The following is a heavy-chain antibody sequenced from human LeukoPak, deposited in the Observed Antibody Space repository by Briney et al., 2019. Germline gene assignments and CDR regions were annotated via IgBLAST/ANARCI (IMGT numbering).Heavy chain of an antibody. CDR1: GGSISSYY. CDR2: IYYSGST. J-gene: IGHJ4*02. D-gene: IGHD1-14*01. Sequence: SETLSLTCTVSGGSISSYYWSRIRQPPGKGLEWIGYIYYSGSTNYNPSLKSRVTISVDTSKNQFSLKLSSVTAADTAVYYCARGKRITVFDYWGQGTLVTVSS. V-gene: IGHV4-59*01. CDR3: ARGKRITVFDY.